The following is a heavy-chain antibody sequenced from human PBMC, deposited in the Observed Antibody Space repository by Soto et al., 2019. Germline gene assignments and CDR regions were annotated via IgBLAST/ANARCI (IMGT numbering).Heavy chain of an antibody. CDR3: ARAGDYGDYYYYMDV. Sequence: SETLSLTCTVSGGSISSGGYYWSWIRQHPGKGLEWIGYIYYSGSTYYNPSLKSRVTISVDTSKNQFSLKLSSVTAADTAVYYCARAGDYGDYYYYMDVWGKGTTVTVSS. D-gene: IGHD4-17*01. CDR2: IYYSGST. J-gene: IGHJ6*03. V-gene: IGHV4-31*03. CDR1: GGSISSGGYY.